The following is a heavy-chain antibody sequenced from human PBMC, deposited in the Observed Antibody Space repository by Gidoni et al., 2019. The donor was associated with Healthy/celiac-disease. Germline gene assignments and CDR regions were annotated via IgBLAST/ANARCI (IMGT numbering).Heavy chain of an antibody. Sequence: QVQLVQSGAEVKKPGASVKVSCKASGYTFTSYGTSWVRQAPGQGLEWMGWIRAYNGNTNYAQKLQGRVTMTTDTCTSTDYMELRSLRSDDTAVYYCARDLGPAADPGGWFDPWGQGTLVTVSS. J-gene: IGHJ5*02. CDR1: GYTFTSYG. CDR3: ARDLGPAADPGGWFDP. V-gene: IGHV1-18*01. D-gene: IGHD6-13*01. CDR2: IRAYNGNT.